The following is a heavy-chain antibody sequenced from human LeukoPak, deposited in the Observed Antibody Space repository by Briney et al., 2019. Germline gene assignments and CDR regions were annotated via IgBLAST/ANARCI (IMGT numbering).Heavy chain of an antibody. CDR1: GFTFSSYA. CDR2: ISGSGSST. D-gene: IGHD1-7*01. V-gene: IGHV3-23*01. J-gene: IGHJ6*03. CDR3: ARTRAPSNGRVLYYMDV. Sequence: PGGSLRLSCAASGFTFSSYAMSWVRQAPGKGLEWVSAISGSGSSTYYADSVKGRFTISRDNAKNSLYLQMNSLRAEDTAVYYCARTRAPSNGRVLYYMDVWGKGTTVTVSS.